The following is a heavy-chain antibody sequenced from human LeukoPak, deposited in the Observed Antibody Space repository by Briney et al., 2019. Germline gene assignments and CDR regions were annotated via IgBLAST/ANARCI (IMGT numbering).Heavy chain of an antibody. CDR1: GFTFSSYA. Sequence: GGSLRLSCAASGFTFSSYAMSWVRQAPGKGLEWVSAISGSGGSTYYADSVKGRFTISRDNSKNTLYLQMNSLRAEDTAVYYCAKDRSGDGYNKYYFDYWGQGTLVTVSS. D-gene: IGHD5-24*01. V-gene: IGHV3-23*01. CDR3: AKDRSGDGYNKYYFDY. J-gene: IGHJ4*02. CDR2: ISGSGGST.